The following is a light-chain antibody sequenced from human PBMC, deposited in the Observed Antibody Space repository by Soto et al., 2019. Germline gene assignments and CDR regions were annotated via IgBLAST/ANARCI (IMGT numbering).Light chain of an antibody. Sequence: QSVLTQPPSASGAPGQSVAISCTGSNSDGGGYNYVSWYQQHPGKAPKLMIYEVSKRPSGVPDRFSGSKSGNTASLTVSGLQAEDEADYYCSSYAGSNNLVFGGGTK. V-gene: IGLV2-8*01. CDR3: SSYAGSNNLV. CDR2: EVS. J-gene: IGLJ2*01. CDR1: NSDGGGYNY.